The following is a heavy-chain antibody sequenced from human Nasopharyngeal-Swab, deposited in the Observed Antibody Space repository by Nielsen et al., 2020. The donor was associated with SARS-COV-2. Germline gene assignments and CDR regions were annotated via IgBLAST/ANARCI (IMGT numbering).Heavy chain of an antibody. J-gene: IGHJ4*02. CDR3: ATWMTAHFDY. Sequence: GGSLRLSCAASGFTFSNYAMSWVRQAPGKGLEWVSSIGGSGGRTHYADSVEGRFIISRDNSRNTAYLQIKSLRVEDAAVYYCATWMTAHFDYWGQGTLVT. V-gene: IGHV3-23*01. D-gene: IGHD5-18*01. CDR2: IGGSGGRT. CDR1: GFTFSNYA.